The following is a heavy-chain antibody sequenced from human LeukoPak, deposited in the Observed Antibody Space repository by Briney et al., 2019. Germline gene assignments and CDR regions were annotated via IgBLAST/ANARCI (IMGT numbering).Heavy chain of an antibody. Sequence: PGGCLRLSCAAPGFTFSSYGMTWVRQAPGKGLEWVSGISGSGGSTSYADSVKGRFTISRDNSKNTLYLQMNSLRVEDTAVHYCVRVRGSYPNNNFDYWGQGTLVTVSS. CDR3: VRVRGSYPNNNFDY. J-gene: IGHJ4*03. V-gene: IGHV3-23*01. CDR2: ISGSGGST. CDR1: GFTFSSYG. D-gene: IGHD1-26*01.